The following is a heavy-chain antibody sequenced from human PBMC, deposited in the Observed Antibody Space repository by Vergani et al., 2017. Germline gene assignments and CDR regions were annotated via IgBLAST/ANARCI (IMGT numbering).Heavy chain of an antibody. D-gene: IGHD2-15*01. CDR2: INTNTGTP. Sequence: QVQLVQSGFELKKPGASVKASCRASGYIFSKYAMNRVRQAPGQGLEWMGWINTNTGTPTFAQGFTGRFVFSLDTSVSMAYLQISSLKAEDTAVYYCARDTTLGRLLLYYYYYGMDVWGQGTTVTVSS. V-gene: IGHV7-4-1*04. J-gene: IGHJ6*02. CDR3: ARDTTLGRLLLYYYYYGMDV. CDR1: GYIFSKYA.